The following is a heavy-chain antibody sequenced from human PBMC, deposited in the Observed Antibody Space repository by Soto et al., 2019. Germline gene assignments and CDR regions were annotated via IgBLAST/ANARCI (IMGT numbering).Heavy chain of an antibody. J-gene: IGHJ4*02. Sequence: QITLKESGPTLVKPTQTLTLTCTFSGFSLSTTEEGVGWIRQPPGKAPEWLALIYWDDDKRYSPSLKTRLTITKDTSKNQVVLTVTNVDRVDTATYYCAHGSCFGADCYPNPYFDFWGQGILVTVSS. CDR1: GFSLSTTEEG. CDR3: AHGSCFGADCYPNPYFDF. V-gene: IGHV2-5*02. D-gene: IGHD2-21*02. CDR2: IYWDDDK.